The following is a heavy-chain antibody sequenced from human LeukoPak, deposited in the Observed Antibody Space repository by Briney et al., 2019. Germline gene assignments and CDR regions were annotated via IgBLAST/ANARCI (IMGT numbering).Heavy chain of an antibody. CDR2: ISSSGSTI. CDR1: GFTFSSYE. J-gene: IGHJ6*03. Sequence: PGGSLRLSCAASGFTFSSYEMNWVRQAPGKGLEWVSYISSSGSTIYYADSVKGRFTISRDNAKNSLYLQMNSLRAEDTAVYYCARGYYDSSGYYYWVYPPLDYYYYYYMDVWGKGTTVTISS. CDR3: ARGYYDSSGYYYWVYPPLDYYYYYYMDV. D-gene: IGHD3-22*01. V-gene: IGHV3-48*03.